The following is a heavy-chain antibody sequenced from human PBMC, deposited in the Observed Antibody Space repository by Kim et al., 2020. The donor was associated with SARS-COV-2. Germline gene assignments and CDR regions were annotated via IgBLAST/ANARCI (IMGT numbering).Heavy chain of an antibody. CDR3: ARSVVVPAAIYAFDI. CDR2: IYYSGST. V-gene: IGHV4-59*08. CDR1: GGSISSYY. J-gene: IGHJ3*02. D-gene: IGHD2-2*01. Sequence: SETLSLTCTVSGGSISSYYWSWIRQPPGKGLEWIGYIYYSGSTNYNPSLKSRVTISVDTSKNQFSLKLSSVTAADTAVYYCARSVVVPAAIYAFDIWGQGTMVTVSS.